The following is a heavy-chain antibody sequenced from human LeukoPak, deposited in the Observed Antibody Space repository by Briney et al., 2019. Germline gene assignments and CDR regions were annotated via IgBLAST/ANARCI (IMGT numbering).Heavy chain of an antibody. CDR2: IYYSGST. J-gene: IGHJ5*02. D-gene: IGHD3-22*01. Sequence: SETLSLTCTVSGVSISSYYWSWIRQPPGKGLEWVGYIYYSGSTNYNPSLKSRVTISVDTSKNQFSLKLSSVTAADTAVYYCASHYDSSGYSPFDPWGQGTLVTVSS. CDR1: GVSISSYY. CDR3: ASHYDSSGYSPFDP. V-gene: IGHV4-59*01.